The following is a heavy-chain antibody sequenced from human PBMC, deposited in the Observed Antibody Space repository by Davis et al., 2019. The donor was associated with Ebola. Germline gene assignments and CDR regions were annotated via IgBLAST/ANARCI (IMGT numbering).Heavy chain of an antibody. V-gene: IGHV3-11*01. Sequence: GESLKISCAASGFTFSDYYMSWIRQAPGKGLEWVSYISSSGSTIYYADSVKGRFTISRDNAKNSLYLQMNSLRAEDTAVYYCARDSLVAVAGPSRYYYGMDVWGKGTTVTVSS. CDR1: GFTFSDYY. CDR2: ISSSGSTI. J-gene: IGHJ6*04. D-gene: IGHD6-19*01. CDR3: ARDSLVAVAGPSRYYYGMDV.